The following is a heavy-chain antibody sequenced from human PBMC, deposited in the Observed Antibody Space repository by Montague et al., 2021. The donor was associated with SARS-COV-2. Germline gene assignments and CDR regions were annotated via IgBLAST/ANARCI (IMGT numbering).Heavy chain of an antibody. J-gene: IGHJ4*02. D-gene: IGHD2-21*02. Sequence: SETLSLTCAVYGVSFSGYYWAWIRQPPGKGLELIGSIHYIGNTYYNPSLESRVTISVDTSENHFSLRLRSVIAADTAVHYCARLLLDGTVVATDRPFDSWGQGTLDTVSS. CDR1: GVSFSGYY. CDR2: IHYIGNT. CDR3: ARLLLDGTVVATDRPFDS. V-gene: IGHV4-39*02.